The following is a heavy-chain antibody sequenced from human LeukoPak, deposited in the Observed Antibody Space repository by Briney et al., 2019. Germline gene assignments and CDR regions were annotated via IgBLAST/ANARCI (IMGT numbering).Heavy chain of an antibody. J-gene: IGHJ4*02. CDR2: INPSGGST. Sequence: ASVKVSCKASGYTFTSHYMHWVRQAPGQGLEWMGIINPSGGSTSYAQKFQGRVTMTRDTSTSTVYMELSSLRSEDTAVYYCASSSSGWYYFDYWGQGTLVTVSS. CDR3: ASSSSGWYYFDY. CDR1: GYTFTSHY. D-gene: IGHD6-19*01. V-gene: IGHV1-46*01.